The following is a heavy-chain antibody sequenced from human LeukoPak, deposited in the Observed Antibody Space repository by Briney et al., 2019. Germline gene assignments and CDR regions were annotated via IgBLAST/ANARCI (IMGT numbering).Heavy chain of an antibody. CDR3: ASSDFWSVEGPYFDY. Sequence: PSETLSLTCTVSGGSISSYYWSWIRQPPGKGLEWIGYIYYSGSTNYNPSLKSRVTISVDTSKNQFSLKLSSVTAADTAVYYCASSDFWSVEGPYFDYWGQGTLVTVSS. CDR1: GGSISSYY. CDR2: IYYSGST. D-gene: IGHD3-3*01. J-gene: IGHJ4*02. V-gene: IGHV4-59*12.